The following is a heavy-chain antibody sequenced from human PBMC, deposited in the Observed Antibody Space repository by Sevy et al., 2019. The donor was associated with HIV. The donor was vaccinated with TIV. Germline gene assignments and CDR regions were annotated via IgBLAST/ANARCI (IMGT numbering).Heavy chain of an antibody. CDR2: ISSSSSYI. J-gene: IGHJ4*02. D-gene: IGHD6-13*01. CDR3: ARDPHSSSWTYYFDY. V-gene: IGHV3-21*01. Sequence: GGSLRLSCAASGFTFSSYSMNWVRQAPGKGLEWVSSISSSSSYIYYADSVKGRFTISRDNAKNSLYLQMNSLRAEDTAVYYCARDPHSSSWTYYFDYWGQGTLVTVS. CDR1: GFTFSSYS.